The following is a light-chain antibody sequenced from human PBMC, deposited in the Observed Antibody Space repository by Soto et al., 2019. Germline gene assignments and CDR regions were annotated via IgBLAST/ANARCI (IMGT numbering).Light chain of an antibody. V-gene: IGKV3-15*01. J-gene: IGKJ1*01. Sequence: EIVMTQSPATLSVSPGETATLSCRASHNITSNIAWYQQKPGQAPRLLMHDASARATGIPARFSASGSGTEFTLTISSLQSEDFAVYYCQQYYYWWTFGQGTKVEIK. CDR3: QQYYYWWT. CDR1: HNITSN. CDR2: DAS.